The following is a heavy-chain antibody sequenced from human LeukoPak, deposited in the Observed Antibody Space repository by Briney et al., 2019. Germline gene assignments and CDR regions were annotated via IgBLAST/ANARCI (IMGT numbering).Heavy chain of an antibody. J-gene: IGHJ6*03. D-gene: IGHD2-8*01. Sequence: SETLSLSCTVSGGSISSSSYYWGWIRQPPGKGLEWIGSIYYSGSTYYNPSLKSRVTISVDTSKDQFSLKLSSVTAADTAVYYCARQAPRLGPTMVYYRAFWDKGPRVTVPS. V-gene: IGHV4-39*01. CDR3: ARQAPRLGPTMVYYRAF. CDR1: GGSISSSSYY. CDR2: IYYSGST.